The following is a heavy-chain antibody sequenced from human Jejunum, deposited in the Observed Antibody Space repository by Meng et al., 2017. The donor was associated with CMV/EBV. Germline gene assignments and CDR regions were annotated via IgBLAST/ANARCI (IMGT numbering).Heavy chain of an antibody. CDR3: AKEKGIV. CDR2: ISSSGDTT. V-gene: IGHV3-48*03. D-gene: IGHD3-10*01. J-gene: IGHJ6*02. Sequence: LRLSCAASGYTVSNYEMNGVRQAPGKGLEWVSYISSSGDTTYYADSVKGRFTISRDNAENSLYLQMNSLRAEDTAVYYCAKEKGIVWGQGTTVTVSS. CDR1: GYTVSNYE.